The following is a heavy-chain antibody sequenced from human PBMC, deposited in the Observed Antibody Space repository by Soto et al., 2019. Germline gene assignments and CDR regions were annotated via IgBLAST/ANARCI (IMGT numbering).Heavy chain of an antibody. V-gene: IGHV3-7*03. J-gene: IGHJ3*02. D-gene: IGHD6-13*01. CDR1: GFTFSSSW. Sequence: GGSLRLSCVASGFTFSSSWMAWVRQTPGKGLEWVGNMKQDGSEKYYVDSVKGRFTISRDNAKNSLYLQMNSLRAEDTAVYYCATIEAVAFHIWGHGTMVTVSS. CDR3: ATIEAVAFHI. CDR2: MKQDGSEK.